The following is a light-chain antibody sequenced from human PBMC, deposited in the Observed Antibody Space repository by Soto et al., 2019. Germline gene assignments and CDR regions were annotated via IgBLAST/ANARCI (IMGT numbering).Light chain of an antibody. CDR3: QQYNSYPLT. J-gene: IGKJ4*01. V-gene: IGKV1-5*03. Sequence: DIQMTQSPSTLSASVGDRVTITCRASQSISSWLAWYQQKPGKAPNLLIYKASSLESGVPSRFSSSGSGTECTLTISSLQPDDFATYYCQQYNSYPLTFGGGTKVEIK. CDR2: KAS. CDR1: QSISSW.